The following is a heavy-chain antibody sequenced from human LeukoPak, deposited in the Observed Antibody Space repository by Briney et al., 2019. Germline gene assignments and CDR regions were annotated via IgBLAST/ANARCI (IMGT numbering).Heavy chain of an antibody. J-gene: IGHJ6*02. D-gene: IGHD2-15*01. Sequence: HTGGSLRLSCAASGFTFSSYAMSWVRQAPGKGLEWVSAISGSGGSTYYADSVKGRFTISRDNSKNTLYLQMNSLRAEDTAVYYCARGPHCSGGSCYYYYYGMDVWGQGTTVTVSS. V-gene: IGHV3-23*01. CDR2: ISGSGGST. CDR1: GFTFSSYA. CDR3: ARGPHCSGGSCYYYYYGMDV.